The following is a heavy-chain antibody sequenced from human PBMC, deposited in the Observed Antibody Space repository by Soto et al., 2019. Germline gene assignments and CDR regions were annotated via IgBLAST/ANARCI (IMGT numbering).Heavy chain of an antibody. V-gene: IGHV1-3*01. D-gene: IGHD2-15*01. CDR1: GYTFTSYA. CDR2: INAGNGNT. J-gene: IGHJ4*02. Sequence: GASVKVSCKASGYTFTSYAMHWVRQAPGQRLGWMGWINAGNGNTKYSQKFQGRVTITRDTSASTAYMELSSLRSEDTAVYYCASQRTSYCSGGSCYSIYFDYWGQGTLVTVSS. CDR3: ASQRTSYCSGGSCYSIYFDY.